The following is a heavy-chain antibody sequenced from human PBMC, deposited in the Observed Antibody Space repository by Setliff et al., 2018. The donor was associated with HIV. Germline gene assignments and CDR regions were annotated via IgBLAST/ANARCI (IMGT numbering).Heavy chain of an antibody. V-gene: IGHV4-39*01. J-gene: IGHJ6*04. CDR1: GGSISSSTYY. CDR2: IYYSGST. Sequence: SETLSLTCTVSGGSISSSTYYWGWIRQPPGKGLEWIGTIYYSGSTYYNPSLKSRLTISVDTSKNQFSLKLGSVTAADTAVYYCARGTYGSGSPIGVWGKGTTVTVSS. D-gene: IGHD3-10*01. CDR3: ARGTYGSGSPIGV.